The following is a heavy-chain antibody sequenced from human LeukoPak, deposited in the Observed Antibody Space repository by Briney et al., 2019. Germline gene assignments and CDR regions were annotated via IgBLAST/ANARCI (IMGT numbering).Heavy chain of an antibody. D-gene: IGHD6-19*01. CDR3: AKDSSIDY. Sequence: GGSLRLSCAASGFTFSSYGMHWVRQAPGKGLEWVAVISYDGSNKYYADSVKGRFTISRDNSKNTLHLQMNSLRAEDTAVYYCAKDSSIDYWGQGTLVTVSS. J-gene: IGHJ4*02. CDR1: GFTFSSYG. V-gene: IGHV3-30*18. CDR2: ISYDGSNK.